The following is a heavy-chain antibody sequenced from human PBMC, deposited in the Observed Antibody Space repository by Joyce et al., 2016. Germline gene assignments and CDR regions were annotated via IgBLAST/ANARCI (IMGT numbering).Heavy chain of an antibody. CDR1: GFPFGDYA. CDR2: IKSKIFGGTT. Sequence: EVQLVESGGGFVQPGRSLRLSCAASGFPFGDYAISWLRQAPGKGLEFVGFIKSKIFGGTTKYAASVKGRCTISREDSRNIAYLQMNSLKTEDTAVYFCTRVPITAMVYYFDYWGQGTLVTVSS. CDR3: TRVPITAMVYYFDY. J-gene: IGHJ4*02. V-gene: IGHV3-49*03. D-gene: IGHD5-18*01.